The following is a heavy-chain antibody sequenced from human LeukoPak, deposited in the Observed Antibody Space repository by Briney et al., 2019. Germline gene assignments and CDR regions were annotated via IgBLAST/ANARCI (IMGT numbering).Heavy chain of an antibody. J-gene: IGHJ4*02. CDR3: TTRTPRAVYSGYDYEDY. V-gene: IGHV3-15*01. D-gene: IGHD5-12*01. CDR1: GFTFSNAW. CDR2: IKSKTDGGTT. Sequence: PGGSLRLSCAASGFTFSNAWMSWVRQAPGKGLEWVGRIKSKTDGGTTDYAAPVKGRFTISRGDSKNTLYLQMNSLKTEDTAVYYCTTRTPRAVYSGYDYEDYWGQGTLVTVSS.